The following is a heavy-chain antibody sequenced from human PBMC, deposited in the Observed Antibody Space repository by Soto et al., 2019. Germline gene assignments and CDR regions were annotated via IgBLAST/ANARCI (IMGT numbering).Heavy chain of an antibody. Sequence: GGSLRLSCAASGFTFSDYYMSWIRQAPGKGLEWVSYISSSGSTIYYADSVKGRFTISRDNAKNSLYLQMNSLRAEDTAVYYCARGVGYFDWRKSKISDYYYMDVWGQGTTVTVSS. D-gene: IGHD3-9*01. CDR1: GFTFSDYY. V-gene: IGHV3-11*01. J-gene: IGHJ6*03. CDR3: ARGVGYFDWRKSKISDYYYMDV. CDR2: ISSSGSTI.